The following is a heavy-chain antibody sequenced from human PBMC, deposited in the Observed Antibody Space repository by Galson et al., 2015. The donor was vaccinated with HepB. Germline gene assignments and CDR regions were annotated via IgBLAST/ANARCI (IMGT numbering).Heavy chain of an antibody. CDR3: TTEKWELLPAWFDP. CDR2: IRSKAYGGTT. CDR1: GFTFSGSA. J-gene: IGHJ5*02. V-gene: IGHV3-49*04. D-gene: IGHD1-26*01. Sequence: SLRLSCAASGFTFSGSAMHWVRQASGKGLEWVGRIRSKAYGGTTEYAASVKGRFTISRDDSKSIAYLQMNSLKTEDTAVYYCTTEKWELLPAWFDPWGQGTLVTVSS.